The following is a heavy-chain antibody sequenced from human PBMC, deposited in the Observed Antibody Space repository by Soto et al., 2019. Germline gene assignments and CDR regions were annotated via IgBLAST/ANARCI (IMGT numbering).Heavy chain of an antibody. D-gene: IGHD1-1*01. CDR3: AQRAGLQGNWDGGFFDY. J-gene: IGHJ4*02. CDR1: GFSLSTSGVG. Sequence: QITLKESGPTRVKPTQTLTLTCTFSGFSLSTSGVGVGWIRQPPGKALEWLAFIYWDDDKRYSPSLKTRLTIMKDTSKDQLGLTMTNMDPVDTASYYCAQRAGLQGNWDGGFFDYWGLGTLVTVSS. V-gene: IGHV2-5*02. CDR2: IYWDDDK.